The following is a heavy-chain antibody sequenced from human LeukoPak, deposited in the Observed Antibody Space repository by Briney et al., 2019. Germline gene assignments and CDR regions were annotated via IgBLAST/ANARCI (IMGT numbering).Heavy chain of an antibody. Sequence: PGGSLRLSCTASGFTFSQSWMNWIRQAPGKGLEWVANINPDGDGMRFVDSVKGRFTMSRDNAQSSLHLQMNSLRVEDTAFYYCAAWTDRGYSYWGQGVLVTVSS. CDR3: AAWTDRGYSY. CDR2: INPDGDGM. V-gene: IGHV3-7*01. D-gene: IGHD5-12*01. J-gene: IGHJ4*02. CDR1: GFTFSQSW.